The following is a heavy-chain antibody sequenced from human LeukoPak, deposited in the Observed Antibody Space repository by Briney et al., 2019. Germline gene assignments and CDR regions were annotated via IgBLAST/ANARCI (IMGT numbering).Heavy chain of an antibody. V-gene: IGHV3-23*01. CDR3: AKDYEWLPFLETPMTFDY. Sequence: PGGSLRLSCAASGFTFSSYAMSWVRQAPGKGLEWVSAISGSGGSTYYADSVKGRFTISRDNSKNTLYLQMNSLRAEDTAVYYCAKDYEWLPFLETPMTFDYWGQGTLVTVSS. CDR1: GFTFSSYA. D-gene: IGHD3-3*01. CDR2: ISGSGGST. J-gene: IGHJ4*02.